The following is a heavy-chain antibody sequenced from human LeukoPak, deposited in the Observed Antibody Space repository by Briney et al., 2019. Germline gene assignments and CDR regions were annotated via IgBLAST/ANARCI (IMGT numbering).Heavy chain of an antibody. CDR3: ARRLTQYDCFDP. Sequence: SQTLSLTCTISGDSVSSNSVTWNWIRQSPSRGLEWLGRTYYRSTWYNDYAVSVRGRITANPDTSKNQFSLHLNSVTPEDTAVYYCARRLTQYDCFDPWGQGILVTVSS. J-gene: IGHJ5*02. CDR1: GDSVSSNSVT. V-gene: IGHV6-1*01. D-gene: IGHD2-2*01. CDR2: TYYRSTWYN.